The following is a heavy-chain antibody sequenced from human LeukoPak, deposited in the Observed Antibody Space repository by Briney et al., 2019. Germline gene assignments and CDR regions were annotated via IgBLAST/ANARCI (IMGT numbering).Heavy chain of an antibody. Sequence: GGSLRLSCAASGFTFSSYGMHWVRQAPGKGLEWVAVISYDGSNKYYADSVKGRFTISRDNSKNTLYLQMNSLRAEDTAVYYCAKSPYYYDSSGYYEPDYWGQGTLVTVSP. CDR3: AKSPYYYDSSGYYEPDY. J-gene: IGHJ4*02. CDR2: ISYDGSNK. CDR1: GFTFSSYG. D-gene: IGHD3-22*01. V-gene: IGHV3-30*18.